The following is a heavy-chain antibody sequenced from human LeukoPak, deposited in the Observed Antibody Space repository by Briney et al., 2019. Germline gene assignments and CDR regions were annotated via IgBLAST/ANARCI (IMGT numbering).Heavy chain of an antibody. Sequence: PSETLSLTCTVSGGSISSSSYYWGWIRQPPGKGLEWIGSIYYSGSTYYNPSLKSRVTISVDTSKNQFSLKLSSVTAADTAVYYCASFSRTTVTTRPSQTTDYWGQGTLVTVSS. V-gene: IGHV4-39*07. J-gene: IGHJ4*02. D-gene: IGHD4-17*01. CDR2: IYYSGST. CDR1: GGSISSSSYY. CDR3: ASFSRTTVTTRPSQTTDY.